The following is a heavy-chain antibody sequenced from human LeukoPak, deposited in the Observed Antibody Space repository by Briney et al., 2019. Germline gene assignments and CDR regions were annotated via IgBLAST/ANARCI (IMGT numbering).Heavy chain of an antibody. V-gene: IGHV1-8*01. CDR1: GYTFTSYD. CDR2: MNPNSGNT. Sequence: ASVKVSCKASGYTFTSYDINWVRQATGQGLEWMGWMNPNSGNTGYAQKFQGRVTMTRNTSISTAYMELSSLRSEDTAVYYCTTDCAPKLLWFGGEQGWGQGTLVTVSS. CDR3: TTDCAPKLLWFGGEQG. D-gene: IGHD3-10*01. J-gene: IGHJ4*02.